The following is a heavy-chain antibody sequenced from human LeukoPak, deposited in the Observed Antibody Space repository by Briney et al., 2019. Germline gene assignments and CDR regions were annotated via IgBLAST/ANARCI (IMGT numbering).Heavy chain of an antibody. V-gene: IGHV4-4*07. CDR2: IYTSGST. J-gene: IGHJ4*02. CDR1: GGSISSYY. CDR3: ARESSRGITYDY. Sequence: SETLSLTCTVSGGSISSYYWSWIQQPAGKGLEWIGRIYTSGSTNYNPSLKSRVTMSVDTSKNQFSLKLSSVTAADTAVYYCARESSRGITYDYWGQGTLVTVSS.